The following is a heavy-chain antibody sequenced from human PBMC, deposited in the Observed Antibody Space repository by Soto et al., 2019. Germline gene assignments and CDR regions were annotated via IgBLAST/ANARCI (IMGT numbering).Heavy chain of an antibody. CDR1: GFTFSSYS. D-gene: IGHD2-15*01. CDR3: ARGYCSGGSCYSGDYYYYYMDV. V-gene: IGHV3-21*01. CDR2: ISSSSSYI. Sequence: PGGSLRLSCAASGFTFSSYSMNWVRQAPGKGLEWVSSISSSSSYIYYADSVKGRFTISRDNAKNSLYLQMNSLRAEDTAVYYCARGYCSGGSCYSGDYYYYYMDVWGKGTTVTVSS. J-gene: IGHJ6*03.